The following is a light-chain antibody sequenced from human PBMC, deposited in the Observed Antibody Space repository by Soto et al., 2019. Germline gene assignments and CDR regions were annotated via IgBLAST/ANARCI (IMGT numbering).Light chain of an antibody. CDR2: AAS. Sequence: DIQMTQSPSSLSASVGDRVTITCRASQNIGVYLNWYQKKPGKAPKLLIHAASSLHSGVPSTFSGSGSGNDFALTISSLQPEDFATYYCHQTAANPWTFAQGTKVDIK. V-gene: IGKV1-39*01. CDR3: HQTAANPWT. J-gene: IGKJ1*01. CDR1: QNIGVY.